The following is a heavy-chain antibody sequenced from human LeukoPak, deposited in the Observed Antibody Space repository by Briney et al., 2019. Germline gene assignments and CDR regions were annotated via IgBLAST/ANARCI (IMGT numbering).Heavy chain of an antibody. Sequence: ASVKVSCKASGYTFTSYAMNWVRQAPGRGLEWMGWINTNTGNPTYAQGFTGRFVFSLDTSVSTTYLQISSLKAEDTAVYYCARFSGYSSSWYRSGMDVWGQGTTVIVFS. J-gene: IGHJ6*02. D-gene: IGHD6-13*01. CDR1: GYTFTSYA. CDR2: INTNTGNP. V-gene: IGHV7-4-1*02. CDR3: ARFSGYSSSWYRSGMDV.